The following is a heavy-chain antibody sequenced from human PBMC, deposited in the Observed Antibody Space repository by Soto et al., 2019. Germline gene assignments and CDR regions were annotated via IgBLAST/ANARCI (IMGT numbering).Heavy chain of an antibody. D-gene: IGHD7-27*01. Sequence: QVQLVESGGGVVQPGRSLRLSCAASGFTFSSYGMNWVRQAPGKGLEWVAVISYDENNKYYADSVKGRFTISRDNSKNTLYLPMNSLRAEDTAVYYCAKVLTGDLDYWGQRTLVTVSS. V-gene: IGHV3-30*18. CDR1: GFTFSSYG. CDR2: ISYDENNK. CDR3: AKVLTGDLDY. J-gene: IGHJ4*02.